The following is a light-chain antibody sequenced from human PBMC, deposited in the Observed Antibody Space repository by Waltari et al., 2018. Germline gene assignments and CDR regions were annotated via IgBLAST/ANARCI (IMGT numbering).Light chain of an antibody. CDR3: YSYAGSSSFV. CDR1: ISDVGGHNY. Sequence: QSALTQPRSVSGSPGQSVTISCTGTISDVGGHNYVSWYQQHPGKAPKLMIYDVNKRPSGVPDRFSGSKSGQPASLAISGVQGEDEADYYCYSYAGSSSFVFGTGTEIIVL. CDR2: DVN. V-gene: IGLV2-11*01. J-gene: IGLJ1*01.